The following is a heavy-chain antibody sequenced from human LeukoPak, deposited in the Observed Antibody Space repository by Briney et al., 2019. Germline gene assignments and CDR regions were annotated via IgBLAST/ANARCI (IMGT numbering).Heavy chain of an antibody. J-gene: IGHJ6*04. D-gene: IGHD3-10*02. V-gene: IGHV3-21*01. CDR2: ITSSSSYI. CDR1: GFTFSSYS. CDR3: AELGITMIGGV. Sequence: GGSLRLSCAASGFTFSSYSMNWVRQAPGKGLEWDSSITSSSSYIYYADSVKGRFTISRDNAKNSLYLQMNSLRAEDTAVYYCAELGITMIGGVWGKGTTVTISS.